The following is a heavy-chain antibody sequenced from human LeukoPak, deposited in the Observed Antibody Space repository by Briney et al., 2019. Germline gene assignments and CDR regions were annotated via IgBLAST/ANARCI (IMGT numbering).Heavy chain of an antibody. CDR2: LHHSGNT. D-gene: IGHD2-21*02. V-gene: IGHV4-59*08. J-gene: IGHJ4*02. CDR1: GGSITTHY. CDR3: ARHWAGDCGGNCYSFDC. Sequence: SETLSLTCTVSGGSITTHYWSWIRQPPGKGPEWIGYLHHSGNTNYNPSLKSRVTMSLDTSENQLSLKLSSVTAADTAMYYSARHWAGDCGGNCYSFDCWGPGTLVTVSS.